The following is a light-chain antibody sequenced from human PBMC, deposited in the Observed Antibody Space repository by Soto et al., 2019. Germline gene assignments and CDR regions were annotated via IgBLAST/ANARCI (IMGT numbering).Light chain of an antibody. J-gene: IGKJ2*01. CDR3: QQYYRTTPT. CDR1: QSVLDISNNKNY. CDR2: WAS. V-gene: IGKV4-1*01. Sequence: DIVMTQSPDSLAVSLGERATINCKSSQSVLDISNNKNYLAWYQQKPRQPPKLLIYWASARESGVPDRFSGSGSGTDFTLTIRSLQAEDVAVYYCQQYYRTTPTFGQGTKLEIK.